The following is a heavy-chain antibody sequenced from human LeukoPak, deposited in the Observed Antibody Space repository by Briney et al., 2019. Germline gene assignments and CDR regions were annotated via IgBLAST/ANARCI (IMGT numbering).Heavy chain of an antibody. CDR2: IYYSRST. CDR3: ARRPDSGYDWSFDY. D-gene: IGHD5-12*01. CDR1: GGSLSSYY. V-gene: IGHV4-59*08. J-gene: IGHJ4*02. Sequence: SETLSLTCTVSGGSLSSYYWSWIRQPPGKGLEWIGSIYYSRSTNYNPSLKSRVTISVDTSKNQFSLKLNSVTAADTAVYYCARRPDSGYDWSFDYWGQGTLVTVSS.